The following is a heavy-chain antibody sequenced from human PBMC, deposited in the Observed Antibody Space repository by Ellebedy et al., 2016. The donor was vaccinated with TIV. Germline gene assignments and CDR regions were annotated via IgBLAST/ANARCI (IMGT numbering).Heavy chain of an antibody. V-gene: IGHV3-15*04. J-gene: IGHJ4*02. Sequence: PGGSLRLSCAASGLSFSNAWMSWVRQAPGKRLEWLGRIESRTDGGTTDYAAPVKCRFTISKDDSKNTLYLQMNSLQTEDTAVYYCTLDHVVVTAVPYYWGQGTLVTVPS. CDR2: IESRTDGGTT. CDR3: TLDHVVVTAVPYY. CDR1: GLSFSNAW. D-gene: IGHD2-21*02.